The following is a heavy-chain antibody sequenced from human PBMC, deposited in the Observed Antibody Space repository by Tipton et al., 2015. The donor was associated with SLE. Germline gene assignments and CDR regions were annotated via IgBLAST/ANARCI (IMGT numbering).Heavy chain of an antibody. V-gene: IGHV3-49*03. Sequence: RSLRLSCTASGFTFGDYAMSWLRQAPGKGLEWVGFIRSQAYDGTTEYAASVKGRFTISTDDSKSIAYLQMNSLKPEDTAVYYCARGSPNWFDTWGQGTLVTVSS. J-gene: IGHJ5*02. CDR2: IRSQAYDGTT. CDR1: GFTFGDYA. CDR3: ARGSPNWFDT.